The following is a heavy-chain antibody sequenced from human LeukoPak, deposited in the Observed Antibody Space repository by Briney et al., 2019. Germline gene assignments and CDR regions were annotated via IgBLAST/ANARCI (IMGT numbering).Heavy chain of an antibody. CDR3: VRDGGTDWYDP. J-gene: IGHJ5*02. Sequence: GGSLRLSCAASGFTISDYWMTWVRQAPGKGLEWVANIKQDGSEKTYVDSVKGRFTISRDNAKNSIFLQMNRLRVEDMAMYYCVRDGGTDWYDPWGQGTLVSVSS. D-gene: IGHD3-16*01. CDR1: GFTISDYW. CDR2: IKQDGSEK. V-gene: IGHV3-7*01.